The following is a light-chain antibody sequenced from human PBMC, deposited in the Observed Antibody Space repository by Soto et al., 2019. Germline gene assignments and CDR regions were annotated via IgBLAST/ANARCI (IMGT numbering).Light chain of an antibody. CDR1: QSVSSN. Sequence: EIGMTQSPSTLSVSPGERATLSCRASQSVSSNLAWYQQKPGQAPRLLIYGASTRATGIPARFSGSGSGTDCTLTISSLQSEDFAVYYCQQSNNWPPLTVGGGTKVEIK. CDR2: GAS. J-gene: IGKJ4*01. V-gene: IGKV3-15*01. CDR3: QQSNNWPPLT.